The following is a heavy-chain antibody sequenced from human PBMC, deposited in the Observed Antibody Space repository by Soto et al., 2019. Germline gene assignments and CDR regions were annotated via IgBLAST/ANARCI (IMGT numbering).Heavy chain of an antibody. CDR2: ISSSSSYI. CDR1: GFTFSSYS. CDR3: ARDEEGFVVVTATVGAFDI. Sequence: GGSLRLSCAASGFTFSSYSMNWVRQAPGKGLEWVSSISSSSSYIYYADSVKGRFTISRDNAKNSLYLQMNSLRAEDTAVYYCARDEEGFVVVTATVGAFDIWGQGTMVTVSS. V-gene: IGHV3-21*01. J-gene: IGHJ3*02. D-gene: IGHD2-21*02.